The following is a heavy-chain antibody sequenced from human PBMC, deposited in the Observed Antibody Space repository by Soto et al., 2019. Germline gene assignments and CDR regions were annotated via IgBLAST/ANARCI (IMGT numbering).Heavy chain of an antibody. Sequence: GGSLRLSCAASGFTFSSHEMNWVRQAPGKGLEWVSYISSSGTSIYYADSVKGRFTISRDNAKNLLYLQMNSLRAEDTAVYYCARFVPTVPWGQGTLVTVSS. CDR3: ARFVPTVP. J-gene: IGHJ5*02. CDR2: ISSSGTSI. CDR1: GFTFSSHE. D-gene: IGHD4-17*01. V-gene: IGHV3-48*03.